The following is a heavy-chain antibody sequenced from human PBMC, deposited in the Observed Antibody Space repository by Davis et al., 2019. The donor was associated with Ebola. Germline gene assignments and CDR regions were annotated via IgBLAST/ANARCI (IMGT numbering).Heavy chain of an antibody. D-gene: IGHD3-16*01. V-gene: IGHV4-34*01. CDR3: ARLGFLGGQFDF. CDR2: INHRGST. Sequence: MPSETLSLTCAVYGGPFSDYYCSWIRQPPGKGLEWIGEINHRGSTKYNPSLKSRVTISVDTSKNQFSLMLTSVTAADTDVYYCARLGFLGGQFDFWGQGTLVTVSA. J-gene: IGHJ4*02. CDR1: GGPFSDYY.